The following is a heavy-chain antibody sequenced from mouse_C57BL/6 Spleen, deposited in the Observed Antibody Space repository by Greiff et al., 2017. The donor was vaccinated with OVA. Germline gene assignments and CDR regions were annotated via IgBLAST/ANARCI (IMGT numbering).Heavy chain of an antibody. CDR2: IDPSDSYT. J-gene: IGHJ1*03. CDR3: ARSTTVVRNWYFDV. Sequence: QVQLQQPGAELVRPGTSVKLSCKASGYTFTSYWMHWVKQRPGQGLEWIGVIDPSDSYTNYNQKFKGKATLTVDTSSSTAYMQLSSLTSEDSAVYYGARSTTVVRNWYFDVWGTGTTVTVSS. D-gene: IGHD1-1*01. CDR1: GYTFTSYW. V-gene: IGHV1-59*01.